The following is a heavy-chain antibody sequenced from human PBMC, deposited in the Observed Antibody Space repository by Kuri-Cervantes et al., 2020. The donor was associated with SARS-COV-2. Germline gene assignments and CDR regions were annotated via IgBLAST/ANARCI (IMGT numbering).Heavy chain of an antibody. CDR1: GGSISSYY. CDR2: IYHSGST. D-gene: IGHD2/OR15-2a*01. Sequence: GSLRLSCTVSGGSISSYYWSWIRQPPGKGLEWIGYIYHSGSTNYNPSLKSRVTISVDTSKNQFSLKLSSVTAADTAVYYCARGENTIWEFDYWGQGTLVTVSS. J-gene: IGHJ4*02. V-gene: IGHV4-59*12. CDR3: ARGENTIWEFDY.